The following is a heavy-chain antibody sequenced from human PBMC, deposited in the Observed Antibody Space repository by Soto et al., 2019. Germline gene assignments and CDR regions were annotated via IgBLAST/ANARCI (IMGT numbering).Heavy chain of an antibody. Sequence: PSETLSLTCAVYGGSFSGYYWSWIRQPPGKGLEWIGEINHSGSTNYNPFLKSRVTISVDTSKNQFSLKLSSVTAADTAVYYCARAGVAVAGILTGNWFDPWGQGTLVTVSS. CDR3: ARAGVAVAGILTGNWFDP. D-gene: IGHD6-19*01. J-gene: IGHJ5*02. CDR2: INHSGST. CDR1: GGSFSGYY. V-gene: IGHV4-34*01.